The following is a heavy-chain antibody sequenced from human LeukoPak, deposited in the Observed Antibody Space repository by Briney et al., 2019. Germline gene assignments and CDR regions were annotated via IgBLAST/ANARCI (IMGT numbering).Heavy chain of an antibody. Sequence: GGSLRLSCAASGFAVSTNYMSWVRQAPGKGLEWVSVIYSGGTTFYADSVKGRFTISRDNSNNTLYLQMNSLRADDTAVYYCTKLKGWXGEGFFDYWGQGTLVTVSS. J-gene: IGHJ4*02. CDR3: TKLKGWXGEGFFDY. CDR2: IYSGGTT. V-gene: IGHV3-53*01. CDR1: GFAVSTNY. D-gene: IGHD3-10*01.